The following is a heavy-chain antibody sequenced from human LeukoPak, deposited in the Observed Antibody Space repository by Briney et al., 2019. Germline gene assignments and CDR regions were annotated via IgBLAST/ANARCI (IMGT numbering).Heavy chain of an antibody. J-gene: IGHJ4*02. D-gene: IGHD5-24*01. CDR1: GFTFINYV. CDR2: IRYDGSNK. V-gene: IGHV3-30*02. CDR3: AKDRVMATMIH. Sequence: GGSLRLSCAASGFTFINYVMHGVRQAPGKGVEGVAFIRYDGSNKYYADSVMGRFTISRDNSKKTLYLQMNSLRVEDTAVYYCAKDRVMATMIHWGQGTLVTVSS.